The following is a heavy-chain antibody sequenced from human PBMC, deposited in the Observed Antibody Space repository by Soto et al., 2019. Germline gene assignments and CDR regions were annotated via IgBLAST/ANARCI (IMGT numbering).Heavy chain of an antibody. CDR2: ISGSGGST. Sequence: GGSLRLSCAASGFTFSSYAMSWVRQAPGKGLEWVSAISGSGGSTYYADSVKGRFTISRDNSKNTLYLQMNSLRAEDTAVYYCAKDVSIRFWSDYYYYGMDVWGQGTTVTVSS. J-gene: IGHJ6*02. CDR3: AKDVSIRFWSDYYYYGMDV. D-gene: IGHD3-3*01. CDR1: GFTFSSYA. V-gene: IGHV3-23*01.